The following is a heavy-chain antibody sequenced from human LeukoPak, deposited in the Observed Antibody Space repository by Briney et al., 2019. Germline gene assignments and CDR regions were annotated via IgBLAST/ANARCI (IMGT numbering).Heavy chain of an antibody. Sequence: GGALRLSCAASGFTFSSNAMSWVRQAPGKGLDWVSTISGTGDGTYYAGSVKGRFTISRDNSKNTLYLQMNSLRAEDTAVYYCAKIMGTTSGYWGQGTLVTVSS. CDR2: ISGTGDGT. CDR1: GFTFSSNA. CDR3: AKIMGTTSGY. D-gene: IGHD2/OR15-2a*01. V-gene: IGHV3-23*01. J-gene: IGHJ4*02.